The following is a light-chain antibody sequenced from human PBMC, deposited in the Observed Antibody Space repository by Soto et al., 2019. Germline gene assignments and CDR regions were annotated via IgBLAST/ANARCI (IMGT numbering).Light chain of an antibody. Sequence: EIGMTQSPATLSVSPGERDTLSCRASHSITSNLACSQQKPGQDPRPLIYGPSTRATVIPARFSGSGSGTEFTLTISSLQSEDFGVYYCQQYNNWPLTVGGGTKVEIK. V-gene: IGKV3-15*01. CDR2: GPS. CDR3: QQYNNWPLT. J-gene: IGKJ4*01. CDR1: HSITSN.